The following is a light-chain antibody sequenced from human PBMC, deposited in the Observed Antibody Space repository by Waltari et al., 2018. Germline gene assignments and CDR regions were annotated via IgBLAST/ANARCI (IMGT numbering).Light chain of an antibody. CDR1: QSVSSY. CDR3: QQRGDWPRLT. CDR2: DAS. V-gene: IGKV3-11*01. Sequence: ETVLPLSPGTLSLSPGDSATLSCRASQSVSSYLAWYQQKPGQAPRLLIYDASKRATGSPARFIGSGSGTDFTLTISSLEPEDFAVYYCQQRGDWPRLTFGQGTKVEIK. J-gene: IGKJ1*01.